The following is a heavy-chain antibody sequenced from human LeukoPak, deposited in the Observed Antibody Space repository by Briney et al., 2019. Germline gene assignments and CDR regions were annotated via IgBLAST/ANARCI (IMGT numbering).Heavy chain of an antibody. CDR3: ARDFGTATPLEDY. J-gene: IGHJ4*02. D-gene: IGHD2-15*01. CDR2: ISSSSSYI. CDR1: GFTSSSYS. V-gene: IGHV3-21*01. Sequence: GGSLRLSCAASGFTSSSYSMNWVHQAPGKGLEWVSAISSSSSYIYYADSVKGRFTISRDNAKNSLYLQMNSLRAEDTAVYYCARDFGTATPLEDYWGQGTLVTVSS.